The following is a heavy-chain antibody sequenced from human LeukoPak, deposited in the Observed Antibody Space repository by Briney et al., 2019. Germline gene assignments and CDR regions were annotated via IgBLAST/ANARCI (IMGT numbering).Heavy chain of an antibody. CDR3: ARVWLCGGDCYHFDY. D-gene: IGHD2-21*02. CDR2: INPNSGGT. Sequence: ASVKVSCKASGYTFTGYYMHWVRQAPGQGLEWMGWINPNSGGTNYAQKFQGRVTMTRDTSIGTAYMELSRLRSDDTAVYYCARVWLCGGDCYHFDYWGQGTLVTVSS. V-gene: IGHV1-2*02. J-gene: IGHJ4*02. CDR1: GYTFTGYY.